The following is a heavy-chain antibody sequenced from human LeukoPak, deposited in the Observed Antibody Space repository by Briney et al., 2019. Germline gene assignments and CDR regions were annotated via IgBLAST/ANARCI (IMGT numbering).Heavy chain of an antibody. CDR1: GGSISSSSYY. V-gene: IGHV4-39*07. CDR2: IYYSGST. J-gene: IGHJ4*02. CDR3: ARGGWSLDY. Sequence: SETLSLTCTVSGGSISSSSYYWGWIRQPPGKGLEWIGSIYYSGSTYYNPSLKSRVTISVDTSKNQFSLKLSSVTATDTAVYYCARGGWSLDYWGQGTLVTVSS. D-gene: IGHD2-15*01.